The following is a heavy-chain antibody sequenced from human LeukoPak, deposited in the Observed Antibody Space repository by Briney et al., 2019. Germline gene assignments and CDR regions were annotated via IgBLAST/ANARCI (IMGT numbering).Heavy chain of an antibody. CDR2: ISYSGST. Sequence: SETLSLTCTVSGGPISSYYWSWIRHPPGKGLEWIGYISYSGSTNSNPSLKSRVTISLDTSKNQFSLKLSSVTAADTAVYYCAGHHPRNTVDFWGQGTLVTVSS. V-gene: IGHV4-59*08. J-gene: IGHJ4*02. CDR1: GGPISSYY. CDR3: AGHHPRNTVDF. D-gene: IGHD2/OR15-2a*01.